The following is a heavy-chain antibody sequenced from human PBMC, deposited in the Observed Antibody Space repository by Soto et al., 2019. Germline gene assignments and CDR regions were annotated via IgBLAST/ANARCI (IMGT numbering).Heavy chain of an antibody. CDR2: IIPIFGTA. V-gene: IGHV1-69*13. CDR3: ARDQYGSGSYYNPFDY. Sequence: SVKVSCKASGGTFSSYAISWVRQAPGQGLEWMGGIIPIFGTANYAQKFQGRVTITADESTSTAYMELSSLRSEDTAVYYRARDQYGSGSYYNPFDYWGQGTLVTVSS. D-gene: IGHD3-10*01. J-gene: IGHJ4*02. CDR1: GGTFSSYA.